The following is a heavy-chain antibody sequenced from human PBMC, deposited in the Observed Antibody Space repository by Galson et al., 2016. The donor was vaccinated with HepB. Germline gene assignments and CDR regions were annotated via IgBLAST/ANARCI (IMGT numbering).Heavy chain of an antibody. J-gene: IGHJ4*02. CDR1: GGTIRTYA. Sequence: SVKVSCKASGGTIRTYAVTWVRQIPGQGLEWMGAIIPVFGTPKYAQRFQGRVTITADISTETVSMELSSLSSEDTAVDFCARVGYCLGGSSYEGGLDVWGPGSLVTVSS. CDR3: ARVGYCLGGSSYEGGLDV. V-gene: IGHV1-69*06. D-gene: IGHD2-15*01. CDR2: IIPVFGTP.